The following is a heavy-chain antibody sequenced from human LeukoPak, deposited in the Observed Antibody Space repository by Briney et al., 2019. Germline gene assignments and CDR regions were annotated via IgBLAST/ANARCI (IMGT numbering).Heavy chain of an antibody. Sequence: KPGGSLRLSCAASGFTFSDYYMSWIREAPGKGLEWVSYITSSSSSTDYADSVKGRFTISRDNAKNSLYLQMNSLRAEDTAVYYCASHGLDSSGYYFNYWGQGTLVTVSS. CDR1: GFTFSDYY. J-gene: IGHJ4*02. CDR2: ITSSSSST. D-gene: IGHD3-22*01. V-gene: IGHV3-11*03. CDR3: ASHGLDSSGYYFNY.